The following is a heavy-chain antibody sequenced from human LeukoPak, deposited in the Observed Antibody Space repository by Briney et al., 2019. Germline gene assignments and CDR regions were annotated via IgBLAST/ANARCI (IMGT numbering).Heavy chain of an antibody. CDR2: IYTGGTT. CDR1: GGPISSGSYY. CDR3: VRFVGLAVAGTLYWSFDL. D-gene: IGHD6-19*01. Sequence: SETLSLTCTVSGGPISSGSYYWAWIRQPAGRGLEWIGHIYTGGTTHYNPSLKSRVTISRDTSKNQFSLNLSSVTAADTAMYYCVRFVGLAVAGTLYWSFDLWGRDTLVTVSS. J-gene: IGHJ2*01. V-gene: IGHV4-61*09.